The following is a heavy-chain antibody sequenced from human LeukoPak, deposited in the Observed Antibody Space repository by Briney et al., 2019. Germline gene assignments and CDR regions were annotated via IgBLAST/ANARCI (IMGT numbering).Heavy chain of an antibody. D-gene: IGHD3-10*01. J-gene: IGHJ4*02. V-gene: IGHV4-4*02. CDR1: GGSITQTNY. CDR2: IYHSGST. CDR3: ATVSAFFYDSGSYYTFDY. Sequence: SETLSLTCDVSGGSITQTNYWTWVRQPPGKGLELIGEIYHSGSTNYNPSLKSRVTISVDKSKNQFSLKLSSVTAADTAVYYCATVSAFFYDSGSYYTFDYWGQGTLVTVSS.